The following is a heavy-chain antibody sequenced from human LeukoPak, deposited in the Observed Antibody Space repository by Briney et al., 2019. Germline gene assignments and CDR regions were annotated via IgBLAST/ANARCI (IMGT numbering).Heavy chain of an antibody. CDR3: ARGVYIAAAQYAY. CDR1: GGSISSYY. CDR2: IYYSGTT. J-gene: IGHJ4*02. Sequence: SETLSLTCTVSGGSISSYYWSWIRQPPGKGLEWIGYIYYSGTTNYNPSLKSRVTISVDTSKNQSSLKLSSMTAADTAVYYCARGVYIAAAQYAYWGQGTLVTVSS. D-gene: IGHD6-13*01. V-gene: IGHV4-59*01.